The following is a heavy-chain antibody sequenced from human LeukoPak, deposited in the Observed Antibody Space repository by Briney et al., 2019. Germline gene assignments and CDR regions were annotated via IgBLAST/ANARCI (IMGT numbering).Heavy chain of an antibody. D-gene: IGHD5-24*01. V-gene: IGHV3-74*01. Sequence: HAGGSLRLSCAASGFTFSSYWMHWVRQAPGQGLVWVSLINTDGSSATYADSVKGRFTISRDNARNTLYLQMNSLRAEDTAVYYCTRQMPAIRYFVFWGQGTLVTVSS. CDR3: TRQMPAIRYFVF. CDR1: GFTFSSYW. J-gene: IGHJ4*02. CDR2: INTDGSSA.